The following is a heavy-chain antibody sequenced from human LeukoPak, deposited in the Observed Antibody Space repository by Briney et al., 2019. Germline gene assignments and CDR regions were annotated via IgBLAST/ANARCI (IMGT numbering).Heavy chain of an antibody. CDR2: IKQDGSEK. Sequence: GGSLRLSCLTSGFTLSTNAMSWVCQAPGKGLEWVANIKQDGSEKYYVDSVKGRFTISRDNAKNSLYLQMNSLRAEDTAVYYCAALGYSYGRNFDYWGQGTLVTVSS. J-gene: IGHJ4*02. CDR3: AALGYSYGRNFDY. D-gene: IGHD5-18*01. V-gene: IGHV3-7*01. CDR1: GFTLSTNA.